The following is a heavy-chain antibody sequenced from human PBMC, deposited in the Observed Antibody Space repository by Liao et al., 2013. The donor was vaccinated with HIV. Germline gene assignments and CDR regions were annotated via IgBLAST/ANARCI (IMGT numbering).Heavy chain of an antibody. CDR3: ARGRDGYSSYYFDY. D-gene: IGHD5-24*01. CDR2: INHSGST. Sequence: QVQLQQWGAGLLKPSETLSLTCAVYGGSFSGYYWNWIRQPPGKGLEWIGEINHSGSTNYNPSLKSRVTISVDTSKNQFSLKLSSVTAADTAVYYCARGRDGYSSYYFDYWARNPGHRLL. J-gene: IGHJ4*01. V-gene: IGHV4-34*01. CDR1: GGSFSGYY.